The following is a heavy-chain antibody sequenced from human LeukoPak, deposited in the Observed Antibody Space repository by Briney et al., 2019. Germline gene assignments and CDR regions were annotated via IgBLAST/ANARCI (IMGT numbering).Heavy chain of an antibody. Sequence: AASVKVSCKASGGALSDYTISWVRQAPGQGLEWMGAVLPMLGTAKYAQSLQGRVTITTDDSSSTVYMELSSLRFEDTASYFCARDGLLTRTGMDVWGEGTTVTVSS. CDR1: GGALSDYT. CDR2: VLPMLGTA. V-gene: IGHV1-69*16. J-gene: IGHJ6*03. D-gene: IGHD3/OR15-3a*01. CDR3: ARDGLLTRTGMDV.